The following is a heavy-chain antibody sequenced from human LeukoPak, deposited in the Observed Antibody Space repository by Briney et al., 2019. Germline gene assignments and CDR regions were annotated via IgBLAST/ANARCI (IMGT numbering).Heavy chain of an antibody. CDR3: AREAQLLYWRYNWLDP. J-gene: IGHJ5*02. Sequence: PSETLSLTCAVYGGSFSGYYWSWIRQPPGKGLEWIGEINHSGSTNYNPSLKSRVTISVDTSKNQFSLKLSSVTAADTAVYYCAREAQLLYWRYNWLDPWGQGTLVTVSS. D-gene: IGHD2-2*02. CDR2: INHSGST. CDR1: GGSFSGYY. V-gene: IGHV4-34*01.